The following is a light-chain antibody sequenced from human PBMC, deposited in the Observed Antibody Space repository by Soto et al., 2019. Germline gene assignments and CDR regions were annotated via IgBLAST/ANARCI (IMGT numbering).Light chain of an antibody. CDR2: TNN. Sequence: QSVLTQPPSASGTPGQGVTISCSGSNSNIGSNTVNRYQQLPGTAPKLLIYTNNERPSGVPDRFSGSKSGTSASLAISGLQSEDEADYYCAAWDDSLDGPVFGTGTKLTVL. CDR3: AAWDDSLDGPV. CDR1: NSNIGSNT. V-gene: IGLV1-44*01. J-gene: IGLJ1*01.